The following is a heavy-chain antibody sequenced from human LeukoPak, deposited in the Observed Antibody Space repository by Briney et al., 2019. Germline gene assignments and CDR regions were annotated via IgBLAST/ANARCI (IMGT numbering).Heavy chain of an antibody. V-gene: IGHV1-2*07. CDR2: LNPINGDT. D-gene: IGHD3-10*01. J-gene: IGHJ5*02. CDR1: GYTFNENY. CDR3: ARHDGYGSGRWDWFDP. Sequence: GASVKVSCKASGYTFNENYIHWVRQAPGQGLEWMGSLNPINGDTKNAHPFNGRVTMTMDTSIRTLYMELKTPTSDDTPVYYCARHDGYGSGRWDWFDPWGQGTLVTVSS.